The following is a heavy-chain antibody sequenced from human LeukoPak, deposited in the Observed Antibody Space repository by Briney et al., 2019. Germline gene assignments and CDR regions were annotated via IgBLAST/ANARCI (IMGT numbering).Heavy chain of an antibody. CDR3: AREPRYYDSSGYFDY. Sequence: GASVKVSCKASGYTFTSYYMHWVRQAPGQGLEWMGIINPSGGSTSYAQKFQGRVTTTRDTSTSTVYMELSSLRSEDTAVYYCAREPRYYDSSGYFDYWGQGTLVTVSS. D-gene: IGHD3-22*01. J-gene: IGHJ4*02. CDR1: GYTFTSYY. CDR2: INPSGGST. V-gene: IGHV1-46*01.